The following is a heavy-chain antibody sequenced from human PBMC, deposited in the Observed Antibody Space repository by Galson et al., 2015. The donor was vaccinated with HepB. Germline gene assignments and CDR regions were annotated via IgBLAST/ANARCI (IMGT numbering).Heavy chain of an antibody. J-gene: IGHJ6*02. CDR3: ARDWGGMDV. CDR2: IIPILGIA. CDR1: GGTFSTYT. D-gene: IGHD3-16*01. Sequence: SVKVSCKASGGTFSTYTINWVRQAPGQGLEWMGSIIPILGIANYAQKFQGRVTITADKSTSTAYMELSSLRSEDTAVYYCARDWGGMDVWGQGTTITVSS. V-gene: IGHV1-69*04.